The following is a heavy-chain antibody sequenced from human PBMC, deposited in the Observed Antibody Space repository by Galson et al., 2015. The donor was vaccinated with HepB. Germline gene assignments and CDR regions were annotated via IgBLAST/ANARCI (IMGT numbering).Heavy chain of an antibody. Sequence: SLRLSCAASGFTFSSYGMHWVRQAPGKGLEWVAVISYDGSNKYYADSVKGRFTISRDNSKNTLYLQMNTLRGDDSAVYHCARMVNVDGNLSKGPLDYWGQGTLVTVSS. CDR3: ARMVNVDGNLSKGPLDY. CDR2: ISYDGSNK. D-gene: IGHD2-21*01. CDR1: GFTFSSYG. J-gene: IGHJ4*02. V-gene: IGHV3-30*03.